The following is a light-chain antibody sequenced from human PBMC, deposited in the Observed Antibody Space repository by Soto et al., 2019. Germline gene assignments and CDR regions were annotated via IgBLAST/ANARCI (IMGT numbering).Light chain of an antibody. J-gene: IGKJ4*01. Sequence: IQMPQSPFSLSASVGHSVPISCLASQNIGRFLNWHQQKPGKAPNVLINVASTLRSGVPSRFSGSGSGTDFNLTINSLQPEDFATYFCQQSFTTPLTFGGGTKVDIK. CDR1: QNIGRF. V-gene: IGKV1-39*01. CDR2: VAS. CDR3: QQSFTTPLT.